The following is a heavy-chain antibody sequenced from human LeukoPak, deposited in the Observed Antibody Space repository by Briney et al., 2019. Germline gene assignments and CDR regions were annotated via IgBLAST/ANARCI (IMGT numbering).Heavy chain of an antibody. Sequence: QSGGSLRLSCAASGFTFSSYDMNWVRQAPGKGLEWVSYISNNGRTIHYADSVKGRFTVSRDNTKNSLYLQMNSLRPEDTAVYYCARGLDAEGDQGTLVTVSS. J-gene: IGHJ4*02. D-gene: IGHD1-1*01. CDR3: ARGLDAE. V-gene: IGHV3-48*03. CDR2: ISNNGRTI. CDR1: GFTFSSYD.